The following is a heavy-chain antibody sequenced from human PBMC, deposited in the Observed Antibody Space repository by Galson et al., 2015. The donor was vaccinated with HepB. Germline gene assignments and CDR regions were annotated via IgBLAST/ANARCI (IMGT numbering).Heavy chain of an antibody. CDR2: INPSGGST. CDR1: GYTFTSYY. V-gene: IGHV1-46*04. CDR3: ARSGYSYGYEDY. J-gene: IGHJ4*02. Sequence: KVSCKASGYTFTSYYMHWVRQAPGQGLEWMGIINPSGGSTSYAQKLQGRVTMTRDTSTSTVYMELSSLRSEDTAVYYCARSGYSYGYEDYWGQGTLVTVSS. D-gene: IGHD5-18*01.